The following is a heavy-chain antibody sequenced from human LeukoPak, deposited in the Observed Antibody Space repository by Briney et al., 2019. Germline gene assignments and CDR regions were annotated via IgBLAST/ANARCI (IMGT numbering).Heavy chain of an antibody. Sequence: GGSLRLSCAASGFTFSSYWMSWVRQAPGKGLEWVANIKKDGTEKKYVDSVKGRSTISRDNAKNSLYLQMNSLRAEDTAVYYCAELGITMIGGVWGKGTTVTISS. CDR1: GFTFSSYW. V-gene: IGHV3-7*01. CDR2: IKKDGTEK. CDR3: AELGITMIGGV. J-gene: IGHJ6*04. D-gene: IGHD3-10*02.